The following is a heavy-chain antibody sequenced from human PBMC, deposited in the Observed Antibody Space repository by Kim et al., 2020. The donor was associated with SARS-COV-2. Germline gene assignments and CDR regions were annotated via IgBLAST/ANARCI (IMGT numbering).Heavy chain of an antibody. J-gene: IGHJ4*02. D-gene: IGHD2-21*01. CDR3: ARTDITGEQHVVGFDY. V-gene: IGHV3-11*06. Sequence: RGRFTISRDNAKNSLYLRMNGLRAEDTAVYYCARTDITGEQHVVGFDYWGQGTLVTVSS.